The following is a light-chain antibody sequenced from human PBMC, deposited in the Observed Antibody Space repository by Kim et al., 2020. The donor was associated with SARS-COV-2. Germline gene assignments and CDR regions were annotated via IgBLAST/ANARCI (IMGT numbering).Light chain of an antibody. CDR2: GNS. V-gene: IGLV1-40*01. J-gene: IGLJ2*01. CDR3: QSYDSSLRV. Sequence: QSVLTQPPSVSGAPGQRVTISCTGSSSNIGAGYDVHWYQQLPGTAPKLLIYGNSNRPSGVPDRFSGSKSGTSASLAITGLQAEDEVDYYCQSYDSSLRVFGGGTQLTVL. CDR1: SSNIGAGYD.